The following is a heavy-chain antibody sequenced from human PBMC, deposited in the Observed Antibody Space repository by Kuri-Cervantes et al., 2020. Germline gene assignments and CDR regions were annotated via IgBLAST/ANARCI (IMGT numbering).Heavy chain of an antibody. V-gene: IGHV4-59*12. D-gene: IGHD4-17*01. J-gene: IGHJ4*02. CDR1: GGSISSYY. Sequence: ESLKISCTVSGGSISSYYWSWIRQPPGKGLEWIGYIYYSGSTNYNPSLKSRVTISVDTSKNQFSLKLSSVTAADTAVYYCARERDYGDSGGMFDYWGQGTLVTVSS. CDR3: ARERDYGDSGGMFDY. CDR2: IYYSGST.